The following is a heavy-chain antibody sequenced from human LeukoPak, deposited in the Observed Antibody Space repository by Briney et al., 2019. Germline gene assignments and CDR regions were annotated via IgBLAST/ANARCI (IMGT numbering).Heavy chain of an antibody. J-gene: IGHJ3*02. CDR1: GGSISSSSYY. CDR3: ARLNAPLSAFDI. CDR2: IYYSGST. D-gene: IGHD1-14*01. Sequence: PSETLSLTCTVSGGSISSSSYYWGWIRQPPGKGLEWIGSIYYSGSTYHNPSLKSRVTISVDTSKNQFSLKLSSVTAADTAVYYCARLNAPLSAFDIWGQGTMVTVS. V-gene: IGHV4-39*01.